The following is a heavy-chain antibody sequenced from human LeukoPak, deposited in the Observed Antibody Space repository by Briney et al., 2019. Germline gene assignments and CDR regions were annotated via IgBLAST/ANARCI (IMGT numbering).Heavy chain of an antibody. CDR2: ITGSGDST. D-gene: IGHD1-26*01. J-gene: IGHJ4*02. V-gene: IGHV3-23*01. Sequence: GGSLRLSCAASGFTFSSFAMTWVRQAPGKGLEWVSAITGSGDSTYYADSVRGRFTISRDNSKNTLYVQMNSLRAEDTAMYYCARGEGSYSAHFDYWGQGTLVTVSS. CDR1: GFTFSSFA. CDR3: ARGEGSYSAHFDY.